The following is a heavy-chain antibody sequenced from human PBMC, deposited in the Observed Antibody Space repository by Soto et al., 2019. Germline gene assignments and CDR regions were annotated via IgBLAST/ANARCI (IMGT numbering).Heavy chain of an antibody. CDR1: GDSVSSNSAA. V-gene: IGHV6-1*01. CDR3: ARSGTPGTAYYYYYGLDV. Sequence: QVQLQQSGPGLVKPSQTLSLTCDISGDSVSSNSAAWNWIRQSPSRGLEWLGRTYYRSKWYNDYAVSVKSRITIITGTSKKQFTRLLNSVTPEDTAVYYCARSGTPGTAYYYYYGLDVWGQGTTVTVSS. D-gene: IGHD1-1*01. CDR2: TYYRSKWYN. J-gene: IGHJ6*02.